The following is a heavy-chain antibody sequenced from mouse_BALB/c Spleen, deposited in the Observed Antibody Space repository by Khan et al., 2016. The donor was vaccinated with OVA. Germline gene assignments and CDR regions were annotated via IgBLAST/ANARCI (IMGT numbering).Heavy chain of an antibody. CDR1: GFSLSRYN. J-gene: IGHJ4*01. D-gene: IGHD2-14*01. CDR2: IWGGGGT. CDR3: ARAYYRYDGYYAMDY. V-gene: IGHV2-6-4*01. Sequence: HVQLKESGPDLVAPSQSLSITCTVSGFSLSRYNIHWVRQPPGKGLEWLGMIWGGGGTDYNSTLKSRLSISKDNSKSQVFLKMNSLQTDDTAMYYCARAYYRYDGYYAMDYWGQGTSVTVSS.